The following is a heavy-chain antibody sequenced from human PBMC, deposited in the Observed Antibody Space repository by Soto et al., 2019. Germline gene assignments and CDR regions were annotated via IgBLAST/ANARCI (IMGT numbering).Heavy chain of an antibody. D-gene: IGHD1-26*01. J-gene: IGHJ4*02. CDR1: GFTFNTYV. V-gene: IGHV1-18*01. Sequence: QVQLVQAGAEVKKPGASVTVSCQASGFTFNTYVITLVRQATGPGLEWLGWISVYHGNTNYSQKVKGRVTMTTDTSTSTAYMELRSLRSDDTAVYYCERGGSGSYRMFDYWGQGTLVTVSS. CDR2: ISVYHGNT. CDR3: ERGGSGSYRMFDY.